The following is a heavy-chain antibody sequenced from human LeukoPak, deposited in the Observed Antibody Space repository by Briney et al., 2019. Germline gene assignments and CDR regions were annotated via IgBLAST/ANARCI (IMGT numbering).Heavy chain of an antibody. D-gene: IGHD6-19*01. Sequence: SETLSLICTVSGGSISSSNWWSWVRQPPGKGLEWIGEIYHSGSTNYNPSLKSRVTISVDKSKNQFSLKLSSVTAADTAVYYCAGRSSGWSGDAFDIWGQGTMVTVSS. CDR2: IYHSGST. J-gene: IGHJ3*02. CDR3: AGRSSGWSGDAFDI. CDR1: GGSISSSNW. V-gene: IGHV4-4*02.